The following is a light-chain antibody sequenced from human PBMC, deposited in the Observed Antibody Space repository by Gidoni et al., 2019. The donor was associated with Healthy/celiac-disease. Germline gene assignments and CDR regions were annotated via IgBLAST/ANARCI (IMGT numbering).Light chain of an antibody. CDR3: QKYGSSDWT. V-gene: IGKV3-20*01. CDR2: GAS. CDR1: QSVSSSY. Sequence: EIVLTQSTGTLSLSPVERATLSCRASQSVSSSYLAWYQQKPGQAPRLRIYGASSRATGIPDRFRGSGSGTDFTLTISRLEPEDFAVYYCQKYGSSDWTFXQXTKVEIK. J-gene: IGKJ1*01.